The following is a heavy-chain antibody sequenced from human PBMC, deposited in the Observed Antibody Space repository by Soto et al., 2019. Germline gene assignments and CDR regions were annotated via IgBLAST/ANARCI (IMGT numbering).Heavy chain of an antibody. V-gene: IGHV6-1*01. CDR1: GDSVSSNSAA. J-gene: IGHJ6*02. D-gene: IGHD2-2*02. Sequence: SQTLSLTCAISGDSVSSNSAAWNWIRQSPSRGLEWLGRTYYRSKWYNDYAVPVKSRITINPDTSKNQFSLQLNSVTPEDTAVYYCARAGCSSTSCYTYYYYGMDVWGQGTTVTVSS. CDR3: ARAGCSSTSCYTYYYYGMDV. CDR2: TYYRSKWYN.